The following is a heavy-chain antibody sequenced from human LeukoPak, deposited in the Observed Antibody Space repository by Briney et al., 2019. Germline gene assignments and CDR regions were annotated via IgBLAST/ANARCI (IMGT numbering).Heavy chain of an antibody. V-gene: IGHV4-59*08. CDR2: IFYSGST. CDR1: GGSIISYY. D-gene: IGHD6-13*01. J-gene: IGHJ4*02. CDR3: ARGSFQQLVPVDY. Sequence: SETLSLTCTVSGGSIISYYWSWIRQPPGKGLEWIGYIFYSGSTNYNASLKSRVTISVDTSKNQFSLRLSSLTAADTAVYYCARGSFQQLVPVDYWGQGTLVTVSS.